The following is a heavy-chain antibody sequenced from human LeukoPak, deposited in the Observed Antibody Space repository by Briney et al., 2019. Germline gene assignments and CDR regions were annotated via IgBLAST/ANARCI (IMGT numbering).Heavy chain of an antibody. CDR3: ARDSGYSYGFYYYMDV. CDR2: IYYDGST. Sequence: NPSETLSLTCTVSGDSVRSSFYYWGWIRQPPGKGLEWIGNIYYDGSTYYNPSLQSRLTISVDTSKNQLSLRLGSVTAADTALYYCARDSGYSYGFYYYMDVWGKGITVTVSS. V-gene: IGHV4-39*07. CDR1: GDSVRSSFYY. J-gene: IGHJ6*03. D-gene: IGHD5-18*01.